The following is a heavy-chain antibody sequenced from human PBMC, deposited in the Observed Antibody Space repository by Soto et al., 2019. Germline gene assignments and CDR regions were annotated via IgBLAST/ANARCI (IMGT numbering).Heavy chain of an antibody. CDR3: ARHESGSDAFDI. D-gene: IGHD6-25*01. CDR1: GYSFTSYW. Sequence: PGESLKISCKGSGYSFTSYWIGWVRQMPGKGLEWMGKIDPSDSYTNYRPSFQGHVTISADKSISTAYLQWSSLKTSDTAMYYCARHESGSDAFDIWGQRTMVTVSS. V-gene: IGHV5-10-1*01. J-gene: IGHJ3*02. CDR2: IDPSDSYT.